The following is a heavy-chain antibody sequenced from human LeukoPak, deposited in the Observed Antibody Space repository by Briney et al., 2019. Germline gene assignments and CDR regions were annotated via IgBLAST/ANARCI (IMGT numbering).Heavy chain of an antibody. CDR2: INAGNDNT. V-gene: IGHV1-3*01. J-gene: IGHJ6*02. D-gene: IGHD6-19*01. Sequence: ASVKVSCKASGYTFTSYAMHWVRQAPGQRLEWMGWINAGNDNTKYSQKFQGRVTITRDTSASTAYMELSSLRSEDTAVYYCARDQISSGWFSSYYYYGMDVWGQGTTVTVSS. CDR1: GYTFTSYA. CDR3: ARDQISSGWFSSYYYYGMDV.